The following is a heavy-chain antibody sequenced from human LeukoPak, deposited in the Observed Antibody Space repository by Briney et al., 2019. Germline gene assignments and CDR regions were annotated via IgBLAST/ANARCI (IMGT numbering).Heavy chain of an antibody. CDR1: GFTVSSNF. CDR2: IYSGGST. J-gene: IGHJ6*02. Sequence: PGGSLRLSCVASGFTVSSNFMSWVRQAPGKGLEWVSVIYSGGSTYYADSVKGRFTISRDNSKNTLYLQMNSLRVEDTALYYCARVRSGLHMDVWGQGTTVTVSS. CDR3: ARVRSGLHMDV. V-gene: IGHV3-66*01. D-gene: IGHD2-15*01.